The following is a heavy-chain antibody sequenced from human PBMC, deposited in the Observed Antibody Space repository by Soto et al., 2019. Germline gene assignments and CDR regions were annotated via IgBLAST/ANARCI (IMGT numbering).Heavy chain of an antibody. CDR2: IIPIFGTA. CDR3: ARIAAQGFDY. D-gene: IGHD6-13*01. Sequence: GASVKVSCKASGGTFSSYAISWVRQAPGQGLELMGGIIPIFGTANYAQKFQGRVTITAXXXXXXAXMXLXXXXSEDTAVYYCARIAAQGFDYWGQGTLVTVSS. V-gene: IGHV1-69*13. J-gene: IGHJ4*02. CDR1: GGTFSSYA.